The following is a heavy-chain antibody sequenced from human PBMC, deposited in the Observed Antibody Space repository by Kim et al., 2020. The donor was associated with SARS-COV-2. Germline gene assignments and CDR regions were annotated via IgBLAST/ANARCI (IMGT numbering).Heavy chain of an antibody. Sequence: VKGRFTISRDNSKNTLYLQMNSLRAEDTAVYYCAKVSPPYDFWSGSPADYWGQGTLVTVSS. D-gene: IGHD3-3*01. J-gene: IGHJ4*02. V-gene: IGHV3-30*02. CDR3: AKVSPPYDFWSGSPADY.